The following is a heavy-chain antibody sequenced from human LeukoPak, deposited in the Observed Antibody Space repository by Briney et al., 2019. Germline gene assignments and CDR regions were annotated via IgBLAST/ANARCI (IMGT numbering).Heavy chain of an antibody. V-gene: IGHV3-23*01. D-gene: IGHD2-15*01. CDR3: AKGGYTTCFDP. J-gene: IGHJ5*02. Sequence: GGSLRLSCVASGFTFSEYSMTWVRQAPGKGLEWVSNIRSNGRDTYYTDSVKGRFTISRDNSKNTLYLEMNSLRAEDTAVYYCAKGGYTTCFDPWGQGTLVTVSS. CDR2: IRSNGRDT. CDR1: GFTFSEYS.